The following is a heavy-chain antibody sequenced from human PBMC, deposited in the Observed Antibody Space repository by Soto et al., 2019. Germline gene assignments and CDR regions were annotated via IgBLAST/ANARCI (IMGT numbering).Heavy chain of an antibody. J-gene: IGHJ5*02. D-gene: IGHD3-10*01. CDR3: VRDGSKTLRDWFDP. V-gene: IGHV4-4*07. Sequence: XETLSLTFSVSGGSISKFYWSWMRKTSGKGLEWMGRVYATGTTDYNPSLRSRVAMSVDISRKTFSLRLTSVTAADTGMYYCVRDGSKTLRDWFDPWGQGKLVTVSS. CDR2: VYATGTT. CDR1: GGSISKFY.